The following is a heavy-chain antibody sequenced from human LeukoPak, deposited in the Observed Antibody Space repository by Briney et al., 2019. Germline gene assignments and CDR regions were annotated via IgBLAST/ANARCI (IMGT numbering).Heavy chain of an antibody. V-gene: IGHV4-39*07. D-gene: IGHD1-26*01. CDR3: ARDRSRWDLLPFDS. CDR1: GGSISSRSYY. Sequence: PSETLSLTCTVSGGSISSRSYYWGWLRQPPGKGLEWIANIYYSGDTYYNPSLKSRVTISVDTSKNQFSLKLSSVAAADTAVYYCARDRSRWDLLPFDSWGQGTLVTVSS. J-gene: IGHJ4*02. CDR2: IYYSGDT.